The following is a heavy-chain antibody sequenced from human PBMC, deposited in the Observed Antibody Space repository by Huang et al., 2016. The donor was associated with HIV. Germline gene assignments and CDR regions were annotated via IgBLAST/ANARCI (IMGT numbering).Heavy chain of an antibody. D-gene: IGHD2-21*02. CDR2: IYPADSDT. CDR3: ARSEVLVTAVPFDH. CDR1: GYSFTNYW. J-gene: IGHJ4*02. Sequence: EVQLVQSEAEVKKPGESLKISCRGSGYSFTNYWTGWVRQRPGEGLEWMGVIYPADSDTRYSPSFQGQVTCSADKSTRTAYLQWSSLQASDTAIYYCARSEVLVTAVPFDHWGQGTLVTVSS. V-gene: IGHV5-51*03.